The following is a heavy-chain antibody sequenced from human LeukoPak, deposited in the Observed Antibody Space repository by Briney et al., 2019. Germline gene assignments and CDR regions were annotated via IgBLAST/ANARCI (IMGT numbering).Heavy chain of an antibody. Sequence: GASVTVSCKVSGYTLTELAMHWVRQAPGEGLEWMGGFDPEDGETVYAQKFQGRVTMTEDTSTDTAYTELSSLSSEDTAVYFCATYSGYYYYWGQGTLVTVSS. J-gene: IGHJ4*02. CDR2: FDPEDGET. V-gene: IGHV1-24*01. D-gene: IGHD3-3*01. CDR1: GYTLTELA. CDR3: ATYSGYYYY.